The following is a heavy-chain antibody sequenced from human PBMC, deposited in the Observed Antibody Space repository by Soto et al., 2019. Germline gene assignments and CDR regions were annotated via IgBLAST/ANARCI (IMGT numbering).Heavy chain of an antibody. CDR1: AGSISTINYY. Sequence: VQLQESGPGLVRPSQTLSLTCTVSAGSISTINYYWSWIRQHPEKGLEWIGYIFYSGSTFYHSSLRSRVTISLDTSKKQFSLTLTSVTAADTAVYYCARSAQWDGFDPWGQGTMVTVSS. J-gene: IGHJ3*01. CDR3: ARSAQWDGFDP. CDR2: IFYSGST. D-gene: IGHD2-8*01. V-gene: IGHV4-31*03.